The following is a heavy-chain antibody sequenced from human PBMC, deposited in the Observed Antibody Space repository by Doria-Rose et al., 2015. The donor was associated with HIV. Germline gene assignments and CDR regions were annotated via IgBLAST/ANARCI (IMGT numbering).Heavy chain of an antibody. CDR1: GGSFSGYY. V-gene: IGHV4-34*01. D-gene: IGHD1-1*01. J-gene: IGHJ6*02. CDR3: ARGLLRGGWNDVGYYYGMDV. Sequence: QVQLQESGAGLVKPSEALSLTCAVFGGSFSGYYWSWIRQPPGKGLEWIGEIHHSGSTNYKTSIKSRVTISLDTSKNLFSLKLSSVTAADTAVYYCARGLLRGGWNDVGYYYGMDVWGQGTTVTVSS. CDR2: IHHSGST.